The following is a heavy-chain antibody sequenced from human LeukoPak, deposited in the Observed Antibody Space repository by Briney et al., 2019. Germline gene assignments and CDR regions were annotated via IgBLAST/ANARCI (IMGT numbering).Heavy chain of an antibody. D-gene: IGHD6-19*01. CDR3: AKDPGYTSGSSFFDY. CDR2: INNSGGST. Sequence: PGGSLRLSCAASGFTLSAYAMAWVRQAPGEGLEWVSSINNSGGSTYYADSVKGRFTISRDNSKNTLYLQMNSLRVEDTAVYYCAKDPGYTSGSSFFDYWGQGTLVTVSS. J-gene: IGHJ4*02. CDR1: GFTLSAYA. V-gene: IGHV3-23*01.